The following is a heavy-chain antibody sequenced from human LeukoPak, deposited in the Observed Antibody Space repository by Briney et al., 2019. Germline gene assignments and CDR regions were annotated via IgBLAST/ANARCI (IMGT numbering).Heavy chain of an antibody. Sequence: ASVKVSCKTSGYTFINYAMHWVRQAPGQGLEWLGWINAANGDTRYSQKLEGRVTITRDTSASTGYMELSSLTSEDTAVYYCAREDVVVVVADKGIDYWGQGTLVTVSS. CDR2: INAANGDT. V-gene: IGHV1-3*01. CDR3: AREDVVVVVADKGIDY. D-gene: IGHD2-15*01. J-gene: IGHJ4*02. CDR1: GYTFINYA.